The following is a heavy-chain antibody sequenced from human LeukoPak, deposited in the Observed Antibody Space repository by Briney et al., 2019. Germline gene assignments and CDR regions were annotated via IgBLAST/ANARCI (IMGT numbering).Heavy chain of an antibody. CDR2: IYYSGST. CDR1: GGSISSSSYY. D-gene: IGHD3-10*01. CDR3: ARGCGSGSYVYYYYYYGMDV. V-gene: IGHV4-39*07. J-gene: IGHJ6*02. Sequence: SETLSLTCTVSGGSISSSSYYWGWIRQPPGKGLEWIGSIYYSGSTYYNPSLKSRVTISVDTSKNQFSLKLSSVTAADTAVYYCARGCGSGSYVYYYYYYGMDVWGQGTTVTVSS.